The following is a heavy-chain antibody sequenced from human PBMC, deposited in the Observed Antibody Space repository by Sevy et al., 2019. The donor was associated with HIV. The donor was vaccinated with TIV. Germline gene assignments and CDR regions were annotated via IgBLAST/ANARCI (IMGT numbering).Heavy chain of an antibody. D-gene: IGHD6-13*01. V-gene: IGHV3-30-3*01. Sequence: VGSLRLSCAASGFTFSSYAMHWVRQAPGKGLEWVAVISYDGSNKYYADSVKGRFTISRDNSKNTRYLQMNSLRAEDTAVYYGVSSSWTGPFDYWGQGTLVTVSS. CDR2: ISYDGSNK. J-gene: IGHJ4*02. CDR3: VSSSWTGPFDY. CDR1: GFTFSSYA.